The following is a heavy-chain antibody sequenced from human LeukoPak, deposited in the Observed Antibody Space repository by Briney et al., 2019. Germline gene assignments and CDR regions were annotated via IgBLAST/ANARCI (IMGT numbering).Heavy chain of an antibody. V-gene: IGHV3-33*03. Sequence: PGRSLRLSCAASGFDFNTYGMHWVRQAPAKGLEWVALIWYDGTITYYADSVKGRFTISRDNSKNTLYLQLTSLRAEDTAVYYCAKDPIPHHYDDYVPFDYWGQGTLVTVSS. J-gene: IGHJ4*02. CDR3: AKDPIPHHYDDYVPFDY. CDR1: GFDFNTYG. D-gene: IGHD4-17*01. CDR2: IWYDGTIT.